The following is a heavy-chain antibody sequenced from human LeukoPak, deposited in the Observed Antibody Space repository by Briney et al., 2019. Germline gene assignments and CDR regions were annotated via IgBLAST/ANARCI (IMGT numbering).Heavy chain of an antibody. V-gene: IGHV1-69*13. CDR2: IIPIFGTA. D-gene: IGHD5-24*01. CDR3: ARGAAVATINY. Sequence: ASVKVSCKASGGTFSSYAISWVRQAPGQGLEWMGGIIPIFGTANYAQKFQGRVTITADESTSTAYMELSSLRSEGTAVYYCARGAAVATINYWGQGTLVTVSS. J-gene: IGHJ4*02. CDR1: GGTFSSYA.